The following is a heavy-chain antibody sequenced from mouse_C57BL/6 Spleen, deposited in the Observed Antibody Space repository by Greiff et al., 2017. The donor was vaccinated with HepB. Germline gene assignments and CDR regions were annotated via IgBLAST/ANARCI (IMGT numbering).Heavy chain of an antibody. CDR3: ARAGNSYGSSEYFDV. V-gene: IGHV1-81*01. J-gene: IGHJ1*03. Sequence: VQLQQSGAELARPGASVKLSCKASGYTFTSYGISWVKQRTGQGLEWIGEIYPRSGNTYYNEKFKGKATLTADKSSSTAYMELRRLTSEDSAVYFCARAGNSYGSSEYFDVWGTGTTVTVSS. CDR1: GYTFTSYG. D-gene: IGHD1-1*01. CDR2: IYPRSGNT.